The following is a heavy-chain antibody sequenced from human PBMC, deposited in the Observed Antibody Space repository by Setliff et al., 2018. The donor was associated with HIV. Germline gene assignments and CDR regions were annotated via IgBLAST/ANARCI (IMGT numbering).Heavy chain of an antibody. Sequence: NPSETLSLTCAVSAYSINSGYYWGWIRQPPGKGLEWIGSISYSGSTYYKSSLKSRVTISVDASKNHFSLKLSSVTAADTAVYYCARLSSYRSSSYYFDYWGQGALVTVSS. D-gene: IGHD6-6*01. CDR2: ISYSGST. V-gene: IGHV4-38-2*01. CDR1: AYSINSGYY. CDR3: ARLSSYRSSSYYFDY. J-gene: IGHJ4*02.